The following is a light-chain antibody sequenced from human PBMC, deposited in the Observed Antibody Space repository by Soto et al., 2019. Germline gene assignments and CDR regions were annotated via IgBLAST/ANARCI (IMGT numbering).Light chain of an antibody. J-gene: IGKJ2*03. CDR1: ESLFGF. CDR2: GVS. Sequence: DIVLTQSPATLSVSPGDTVTLSCRASESLFGFLAWYQQKPGQAPRLLMYGVSTRATGIPARFSGGGSATDFTLTISSLQAEDSAFSFCQSYNDWPFGSGLGTRLEI. V-gene: IGKV3-15*01. CDR3: QSYNDWPFG.